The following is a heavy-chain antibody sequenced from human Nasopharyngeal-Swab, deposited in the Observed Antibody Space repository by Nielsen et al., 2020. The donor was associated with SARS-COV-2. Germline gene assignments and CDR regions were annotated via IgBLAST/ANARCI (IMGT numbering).Heavy chain of an antibody. J-gene: IGHJ5*02. D-gene: IGHD3-16*01. CDR3: ARGAVHHMLDL. V-gene: IGHV1-46*01. Sequence: WVRQAPGQGPEWLGLIIPSEGSTAYAPKFQGRVTMTRDTSTSTAYMELSSLRSDDTAVYFCARGAVHHMLDLWGQGTRVTVSS. CDR2: IIPSEGST.